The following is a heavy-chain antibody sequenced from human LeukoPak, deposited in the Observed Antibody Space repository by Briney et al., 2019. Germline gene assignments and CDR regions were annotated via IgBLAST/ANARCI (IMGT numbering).Heavy chain of an antibody. CDR2: ISSSNSYI. J-gene: IGHJ3*02. CDR1: GFTFSSYG. D-gene: IGHD3-22*01. Sequence: GGSLRLSCAASGFTFSSYGMNWVRQAPGKGLEWVSSISSSNSYIYYADSVKGRFTISRDNAKNSLYLQMNSLRAEDTAVYYCARDILDSSGYSGAFDIWGQGTMVTVSS. CDR3: ARDILDSSGYSGAFDI. V-gene: IGHV3-21*01.